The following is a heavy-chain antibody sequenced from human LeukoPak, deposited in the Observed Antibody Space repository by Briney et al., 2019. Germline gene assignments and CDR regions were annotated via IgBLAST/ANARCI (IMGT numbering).Heavy chain of an antibody. V-gene: IGHV3-9*01. Sequence: GGSLRLSCAASGFTFGDYAMHWVRQAPGKGLEWVSGLSWNSGSIGYADSVKGRFTISRDNAKNSLYLQMSSLRAEDTALYYCARRLSTTWAFDYWGQGTLVTVSS. J-gene: IGHJ4*02. CDR2: LSWNSGSI. D-gene: IGHD1-14*01. CDR3: ARRLSTTWAFDY. CDR1: GFTFGDYA.